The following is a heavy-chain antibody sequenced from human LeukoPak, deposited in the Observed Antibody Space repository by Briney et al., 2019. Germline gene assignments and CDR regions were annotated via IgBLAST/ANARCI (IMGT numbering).Heavy chain of an antibody. J-gene: IGHJ4*02. CDR2: ISSSSSYI. Sequence: GGSLRLSCAASGFTFSSYSMNWVRQAPGKGLEWVSSISSSSSYIYYADSVKGRFTISRDNAKNSLYLQMNSLRAEDTAVYYWARDRGYYYDSSGYREFDYWGQGTLVTVSS. CDR3: ARDRGYYYDSSGYREFDY. D-gene: IGHD3-22*01. V-gene: IGHV3-21*01. CDR1: GFTFSSYS.